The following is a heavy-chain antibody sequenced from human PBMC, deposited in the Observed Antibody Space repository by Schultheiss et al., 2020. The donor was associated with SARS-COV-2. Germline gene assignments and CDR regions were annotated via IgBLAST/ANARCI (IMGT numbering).Heavy chain of an antibody. CDR2: ISYDGSNK. J-gene: IGHJ4*02. V-gene: IGHV3-30*03. CDR1: GFTFSSYG. Sequence: GGSLRLSCAASGFTFSSYGMHWVRQAPGKGLEWVAVISYDGSNKYYADSVKGRFTISRDNSKNTLYLQMNSLRAEDTAVYYCARDGALSAAADYWGQGTLVTVSS. D-gene: IGHD6-13*01. CDR3: ARDGALSAAADY.